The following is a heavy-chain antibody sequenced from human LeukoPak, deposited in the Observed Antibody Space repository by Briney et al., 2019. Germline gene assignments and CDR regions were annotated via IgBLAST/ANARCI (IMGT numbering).Heavy chain of an antibody. CDR3: AKDSHWILFDD. CDR1: GFTFTTYG. CDR2: IGGRGTRT. V-gene: IGHV3-23*01. D-gene: IGHD2-2*03. Sequence: GGSLRLSCSASGFTFTTYGMNWVRQAPGKGLEWVSGIGGRGTRTYYADSVKGRFTISGDNSKNTLYLQMNSLRDEDTAVYYCAKDSHWILFDDWGQGTWSPSPQ. J-gene: IGHJ4*02.